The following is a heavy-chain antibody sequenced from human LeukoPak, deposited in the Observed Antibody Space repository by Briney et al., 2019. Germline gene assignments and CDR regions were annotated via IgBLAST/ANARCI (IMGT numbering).Heavy chain of an antibody. V-gene: IGHV3-74*01. CDR2: ISSDGRST. CDR3: AKDRGWTQADY. D-gene: IGHD3/OR15-3a*01. CDR1: GFTFSGYW. Sequence: PGGSLRLSCAASGFTFSGYWMFWVRQAPEKGLVWVSSISSDGRSTRYADSVKGRFTISRDNAKNTLYLQMNSLRAEDTALYYCAKDRGWTQADYWGQGTLVTVSS. J-gene: IGHJ4*02.